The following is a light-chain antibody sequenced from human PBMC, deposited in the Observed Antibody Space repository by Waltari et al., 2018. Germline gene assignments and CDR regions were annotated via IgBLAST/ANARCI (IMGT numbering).Light chain of an antibody. V-gene: IGKV2-28*01. Sequence: DIVMTQSPLSLPVTPGEPASISCRSSQSLLHSNGNTYLDWYLQKPGQSTQLLIYLGSNRASGVPDRFSGSESGTDFTLKISRVEAEDVGVYYCMQALQTPLTFGGGTKVEIK. CDR3: MQALQTPLT. CDR1: QSLLHSNGNTY. CDR2: LGS. J-gene: IGKJ4*01.